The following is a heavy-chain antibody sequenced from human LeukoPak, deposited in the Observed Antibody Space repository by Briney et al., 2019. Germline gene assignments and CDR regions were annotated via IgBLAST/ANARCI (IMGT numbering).Heavy chain of an antibody. D-gene: IGHD5-18*01. CDR3: ARYLYSYGCDY. J-gene: IGHJ4*02. V-gene: IGHV4-34*01. CDR1: GGSFSGYY. Sequence: SETLSLTCAVYGGSFSGYYWSWIRQPPGKGLEWIGEINHSGSTNYNPSLKSRVTISVDTSKNQFSLKLSSVTAADTAVYYCARYLYSYGCDYWGQGTLVTDSS. CDR2: INHSGST.